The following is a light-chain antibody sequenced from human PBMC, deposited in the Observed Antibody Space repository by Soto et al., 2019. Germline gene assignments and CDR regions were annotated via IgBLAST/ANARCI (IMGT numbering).Light chain of an antibody. CDR3: QQYHTNPWT. CDR2: KAS. CDR1: QSISNW. V-gene: IGKV1-5*03. Sequence: DVQMTQSPSTLSASVRDRVTITCRASQSISNWLAWYQQKPGKAPKLLMYKASTLESGVPSRFSGSGSGTEFTLTISSLQPDDLATYYCQQYHTNPWTFGQGTKVEIK. J-gene: IGKJ1*01.